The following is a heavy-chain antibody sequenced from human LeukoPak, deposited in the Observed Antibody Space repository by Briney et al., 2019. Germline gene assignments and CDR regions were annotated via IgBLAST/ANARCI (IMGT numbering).Heavy chain of an antibody. V-gene: IGHV3-11*03. CDR2: ISGSSSYT. J-gene: IGHJ4*02. CDR1: GFAFSDYY. CDR3: ATRGHSSSWYYFDY. D-gene: IGHD6-13*01. Sequence: GGSLRLSCAASGFAFSDYYMNWIRQAPGKGLEWVSYISGSSSYTNYADSVKGRFTISRDNAKNSLYLQMNSLRAEDTAVYYCATRGHSSSWYYFDYWGQGTLVTVSS.